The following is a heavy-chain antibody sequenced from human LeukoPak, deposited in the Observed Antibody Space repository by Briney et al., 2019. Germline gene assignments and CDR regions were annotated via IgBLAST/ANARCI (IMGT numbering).Heavy chain of an antibody. CDR2: ISSNRNTI. J-gene: IGHJ4*02. Sequence: GGSLRLSCAASTFTFSSYSMNWVRQAPGKGLEWVSYISSNRNTIYYADSVRGRFTISRDNAKNSLYLQMNSLRAEDTAVYYCARVGVFSSSWLLYWGQGTLVTVSS. CDR1: TFTFSSYS. V-gene: IGHV3-48*04. CDR3: ARVGVFSSSWLLY. D-gene: IGHD6-13*01.